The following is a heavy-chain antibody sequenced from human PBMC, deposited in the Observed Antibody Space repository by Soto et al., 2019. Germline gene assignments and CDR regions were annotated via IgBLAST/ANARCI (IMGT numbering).Heavy chain of an antibody. CDR2: ISSSSSYI. V-gene: IGHV3-21*01. CDR1: GFTFSSYS. CDR3: ASVGRSYYYYYGMDV. J-gene: IGHJ6*02. Sequence: GGSLRLSCAASGFTFSSYSMNWVPQAPGKGLEWVSSISSSSSYIYYADSVKGRFTISRENAKNSLYLQMNSLRAEDTAVYYCASVGRSYYYYYGMDVWGEGTKVTDS. D-gene: IGHD1-26*01.